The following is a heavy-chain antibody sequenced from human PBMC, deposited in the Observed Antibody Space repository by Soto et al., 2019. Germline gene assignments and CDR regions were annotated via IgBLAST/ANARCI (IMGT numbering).Heavy chain of an antibody. CDR3: ARVTSYQGSAFDY. Sequence: GGSVKVCFKASGGPFSSYAISLVRQAPGQGLEWMGGIIPIFGTSNYAQKFHGRVTITADESTSTAYMELSSLRSEDTAVYYCARVTSYQGSAFDYWGQGTMVTVSS. D-gene: IGHD1-26*01. CDR2: IIPIFGTS. J-gene: IGHJ4*02. CDR1: GGPFSSYA. V-gene: IGHV1-69*13.